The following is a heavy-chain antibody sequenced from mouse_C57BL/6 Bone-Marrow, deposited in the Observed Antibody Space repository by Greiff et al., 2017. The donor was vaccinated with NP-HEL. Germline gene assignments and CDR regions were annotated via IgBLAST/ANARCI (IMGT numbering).Heavy chain of an antibody. D-gene: IGHD2-3*01. CDR1: GFNITDDY. CDR2: IDPENGDT. V-gene: IGHV14-4*01. Sequence: VQLQQSGAELVRPGASVKLSCTASGFNITDDYMHWVKQRPEQGLEWIGWIDPENGDTEYASKFQGKATITADTSSNTAYLQLSSLTSEDTAVYYCTPDGYYGYFDVWGTGTTVTVSS. J-gene: IGHJ1*03. CDR3: TPDGYYGYFDV.